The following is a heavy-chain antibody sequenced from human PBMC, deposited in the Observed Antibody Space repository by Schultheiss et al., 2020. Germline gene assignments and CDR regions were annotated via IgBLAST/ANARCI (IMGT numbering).Heavy chain of an antibody. CDR3: AKDHQWLEQGVDY. Sequence: GGSLRLSCAASGFTFSSYWMHWVRQAPGKGLEWVAVIWYDGSNKYYADSVKGRFTISRDNSKNTLYLQMNSLRAEDTAVYYCAKDHQWLEQGVDYWGQGTLVTVSS. V-gene: IGHV3-33*06. J-gene: IGHJ4*02. CDR2: IWYDGSNK. D-gene: IGHD6-19*01. CDR1: GFTFSSYW.